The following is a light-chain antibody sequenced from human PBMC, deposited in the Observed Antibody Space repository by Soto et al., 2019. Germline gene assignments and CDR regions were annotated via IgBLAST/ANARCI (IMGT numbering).Light chain of an antibody. CDR2: KAS. J-gene: IGKJ2*01. CDR3: QQYNSSPFT. V-gene: IGKV1-5*03. CDR1: LSISNW. Sequence: DIQMTQSPSFLSASVGDRVTLTCRASLSISNWLAWYQQKPGKAPKLLIYKASSLADGVPARFSGSGSGTEFTLTISSLHPDDFATYRCQQYNSSPFTFGQGTKLEI.